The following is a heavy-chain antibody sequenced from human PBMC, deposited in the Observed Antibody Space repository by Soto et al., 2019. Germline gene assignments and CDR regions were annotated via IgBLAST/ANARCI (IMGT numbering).Heavy chain of an antibody. J-gene: IGHJ6*02. CDR3: ARDRVVTRYYDYCGMYV. CDR2: ISYDGSNK. V-gene: IGHV3-30-3*01. D-gene: IGHD3-22*01. CDR1: GFTFSSYA. Sequence: GGSLRLSCAASGFTFSSYAMHWVRHAPGKGLEWVAVISYDGSNKYYADSVKGRFTISRDNSKNTLYLQMNSLRAEDTAVYYCARDRVVTRYYDYCGMYVWGQGTTGTVSS.